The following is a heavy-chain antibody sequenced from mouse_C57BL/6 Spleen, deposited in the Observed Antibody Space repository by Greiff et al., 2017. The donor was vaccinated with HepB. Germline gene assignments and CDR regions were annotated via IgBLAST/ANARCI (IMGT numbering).Heavy chain of an antibody. J-gene: IGHJ4*01. CDR2: INPGSGGT. CDR3: AREGGLRRYAMDY. V-gene: IGHV1-54*01. CDR1: GYAFTNYL. D-gene: IGHD2-4*01. Sequence: QVQLQQSGAELVRPGTSVKVSCEASGYAFTNYLIEWVKQRPGQGLEWIGVINPGSGGTNYNEKFKGKATLTADKSSSTAYMQLSSLTSEDSAVYFCAREGGLRRYAMDYWGQGTSVTVSS.